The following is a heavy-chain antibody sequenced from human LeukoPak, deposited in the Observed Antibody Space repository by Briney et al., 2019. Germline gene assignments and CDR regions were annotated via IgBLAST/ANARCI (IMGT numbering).Heavy chain of an antibody. V-gene: IGHV1-2*02. Sequence: GASVKISCKTSVYTFTGYYMHWVRQAPGQGLEWMGWINPNSGGTNYAQKIQGRVTMTRDTSISTAYMELSSLKSDDTAVYYCARYSGYEFYYDYWGQGTLVTVSS. D-gene: IGHD5-12*01. CDR3: ARYSGYEFYYDY. CDR1: VYTFTGYY. J-gene: IGHJ4*02. CDR2: INPNSGGT.